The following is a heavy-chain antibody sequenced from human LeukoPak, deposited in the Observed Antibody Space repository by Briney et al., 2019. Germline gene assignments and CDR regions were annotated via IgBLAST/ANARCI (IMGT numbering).Heavy chain of an antibody. Sequence: ASVKVSCKASGGTFSSYALSWVRQAPGQGLEWMGGIIPIFGTANYAQKFQGRVTITTDESTSTAYMELSSLRSEDTAVYYCARGIDSSGWVNWFDPWGQGTLVTVSS. D-gene: IGHD6-19*01. CDR1: GGTFSSYA. CDR2: IIPIFGTA. J-gene: IGHJ5*02. V-gene: IGHV1-69*05. CDR3: ARGIDSSGWVNWFDP.